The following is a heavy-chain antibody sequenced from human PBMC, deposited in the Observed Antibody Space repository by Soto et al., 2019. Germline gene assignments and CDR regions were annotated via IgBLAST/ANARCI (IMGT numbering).Heavy chain of an antibody. CDR1: GFTCSSYG. CDR3: AKDFRITMVRGVPDY. Sequence: PVGSLRLSCAASGFTCSSYGMHWVRQAPGKGLEWVAVISYDGSNKYYADSVKGRFTISRDNSKNTLYLQMNSLRAEDTAVYYCAKDFRITMVRGVPDYWGQGTLVTVSS. CDR2: ISYDGSNK. V-gene: IGHV3-30*18. D-gene: IGHD3-10*01. J-gene: IGHJ4*02.